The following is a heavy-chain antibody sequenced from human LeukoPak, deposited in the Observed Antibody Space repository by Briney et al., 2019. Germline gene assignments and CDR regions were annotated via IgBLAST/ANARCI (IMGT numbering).Heavy chain of an antibody. CDR1: GGSFSGYY. Sequence: SETLSLTCAVYGGSFSGYYWSWIRQPPGKGLEWIGEINHSGSTNYNPSLKSRVTISVDTSKNQFSLKLSSVTAADTAVYYCARDHTMIARPFDYWGQGTLVTVSS. V-gene: IGHV4-34*01. D-gene: IGHD3-22*01. J-gene: IGHJ4*02. CDR3: ARDHTMIARPFDY. CDR2: INHSGST.